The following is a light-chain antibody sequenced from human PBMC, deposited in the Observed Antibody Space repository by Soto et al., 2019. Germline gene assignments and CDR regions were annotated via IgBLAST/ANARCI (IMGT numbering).Light chain of an antibody. J-gene: IGLJ2*01. CDR1: KLGDKY. CDR3: QAWDSSTVP. V-gene: IGLV3-1*01. Sequence: SYELTQPPSVSVSPGQTASITCSGDKLGDKYAYWYQQKPGQSPVMVIYEDTKRPSGIPERFSGSNSGNTATLTISGTQAMDEADYYCQAWDSSTVPFGGGTKLTVL. CDR2: EDT.